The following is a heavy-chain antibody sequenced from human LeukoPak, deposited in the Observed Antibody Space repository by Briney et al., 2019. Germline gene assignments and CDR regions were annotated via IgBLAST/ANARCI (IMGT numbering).Heavy chain of an antibody. CDR2: IYHSGST. CDR1: GYSISSGYY. V-gene: IGHV4-38-2*02. CDR3: ARVNYYDSSGYYFRDAFDI. J-gene: IGHJ3*02. Sequence: PSETLSLTCTVSGYSISSGYYWGCIRQPPGKGREWIGSIYHSGSTYYNPSLKSRVTISVDTSTNQFSLKLSSVTAADTAVYYCARVNYYDSSGYYFRDAFDIWGQGTMVTVSS. D-gene: IGHD3-22*01.